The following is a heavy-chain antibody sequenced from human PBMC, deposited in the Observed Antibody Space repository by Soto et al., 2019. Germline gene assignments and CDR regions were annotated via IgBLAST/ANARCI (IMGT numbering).Heavy chain of an antibody. CDR3: ARDRPVTTRLYYFDY. D-gene: IGHD4-17*01. Sequence: GGSLRLSCAASGFTFSSYWMSWVRQAPGKGLDWVANVKQDGSEKYYVDSVKGRFSIYRDNAKNSLYLQMNSLRAEDTAVYYCARDRPVTTRLYYFDYWGQGTLVTVSS. CDR2: VKQDGSEK. J-gene: IGHJ4*02. V-gene: IGHV3-7*01. CDR1: GFTFSSYW.